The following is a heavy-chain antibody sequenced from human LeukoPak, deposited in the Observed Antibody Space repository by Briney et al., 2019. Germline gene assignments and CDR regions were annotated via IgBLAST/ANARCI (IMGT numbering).Heavy chain of an antibody. J-gene: IGHJ5*02. V-gene: IGHV4-39*07. D-gene: IGHD1-26*01. CDR1: GGSISSSSYY. CDR3: ARGVTWELMRGWFDP. Sequence: SETLSLTCTVSGGSISSSSYYWGWIRQPPGKGLEWIGSIYYSGSTYYNPSLNSRVTISVDTSKNQFSLKLSSVTAADTAVYYCARGVTWELMRGWFDPWGQGTLVTVSS. CDR2: IYYSGST.